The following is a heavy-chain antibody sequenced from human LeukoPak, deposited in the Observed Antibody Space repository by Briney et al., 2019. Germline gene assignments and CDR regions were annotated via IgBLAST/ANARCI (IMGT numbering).Heavy chain of an antibody. CDR3: ARGPTVTTAVYYGMDV. D-gene: IGHD4-17*01. J-gene: IGHJ6*02. CDR1: GGSISSGGYS. Sequence: SETLSLTCAVSGGSISSGGYSWNWIRQPPGKGLEWIGYIYHSGSTYYNPSLKSRVTISVDRSKNQFSLKLSSVTAADTAVYYCARGPTVTTAVYYGMDVWGQGTTVTVSS. V-gene: IGHV4-30-2*01. CDR2: IYHSGST.